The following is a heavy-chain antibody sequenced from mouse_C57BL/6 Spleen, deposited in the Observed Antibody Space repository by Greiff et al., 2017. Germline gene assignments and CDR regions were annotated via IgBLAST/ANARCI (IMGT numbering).Heavy chain of an antibody. D-gene: IGHD1-1*01. CDR2: INPSNGGT. V-gene: IGHV1-53*01. CDR3: AFTTVVERYFDV. J-gene: IGHJ1*03. Sequence: QVQLQQPGTELVQPGASVKLSCKASGYTFTSYWMHWVKQRPGQGLEWIGNINPSNGGTNYNEKFKSKATLTVDKSSSTAYMQLSSLTSEDSAVYYCAFTTVVERYFDVWGTGTTVTVSS. CDR1: GYTFTSYW.